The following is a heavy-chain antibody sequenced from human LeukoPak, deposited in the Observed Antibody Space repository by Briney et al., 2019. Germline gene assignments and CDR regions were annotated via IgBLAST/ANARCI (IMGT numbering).Heavy chain of an antibody. J-gene: IGHJ6*03. CDR3: ARDPYSGAYGSDYYYYMDV. D-gene: IGHD1-26*01. Sequence: GGSLRLSCAASGFSFSNYNMNWARMAPGKGLEWVSSITSSGSHIFYADSVKGRFTISRDNADNYLYLQMNSLRAEDTAVYFCARDPYSGAYGSDYYYYMDVWGKGTTVTVSS. CDR2: ITSSGSHI. CDR1: GFSFSNYN. V-gene: IGHV3-21*01.